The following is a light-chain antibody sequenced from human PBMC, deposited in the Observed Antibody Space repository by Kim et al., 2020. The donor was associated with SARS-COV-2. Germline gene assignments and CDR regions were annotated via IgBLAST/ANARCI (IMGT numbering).Light chain of an antibody. J-gene: IGKJ2*03. CDR2: DAS. Sequence: LSASVGERVTITCRASQSISNWLAWYQQKPGKAPTLLIYDASTLQSGVPSRFSGSGSGTEFTLTISSLQADDFATYHCQQYNSYYSFGQGTKLEIK. CDR3: QQYNSYYS. CDR1: QSISNW. V-gene: IGKV1-5*01.